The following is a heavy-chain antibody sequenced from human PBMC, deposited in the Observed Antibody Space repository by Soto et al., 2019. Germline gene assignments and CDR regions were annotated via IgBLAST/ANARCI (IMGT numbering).Heavy chain of an antibody. CDR3: ARGGPYGSGSYYFSDYYYYGMDV. J-gene: IGHJ6*02. CDR1: GYPFDAYS. V-gene: IGHV3-48*02. CDR2: ISSSSSTI. Sequence: PGGSLRLSCAASGYPFDAYSMNWVRQAPGKGLEWVSYISSSSSTIYYADSVKGRFTISRDNAKNSLYLQMNSLRDEDTAVYYCARGGPYGSGSYYFSDYYYYGMDVRGQGTTVTGSS. D-gene: IGHD3-10*01.